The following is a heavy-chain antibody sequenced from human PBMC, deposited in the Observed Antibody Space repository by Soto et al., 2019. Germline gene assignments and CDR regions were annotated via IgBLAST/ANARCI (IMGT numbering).Heavy chain of an antibody. CDR2: ISSNSAYI. Sequence: PGGSLRLSCAASGFTLRSFTMNWVRQAPGKGLEWVSTISSNSAYIYYTDALRGRFTISRDNAKNSLHLQMNSLRAEDTAVYYCTRDASRDSSARGWFDPWGQGTLVTVSS. V-gene: IGHV3-21*01. CDR1: GFTLRSFT. CDR3: TRDASRDSSARGWFDP. D-gene: IGHD6-13*01. J-gene: IGHJ5*02.